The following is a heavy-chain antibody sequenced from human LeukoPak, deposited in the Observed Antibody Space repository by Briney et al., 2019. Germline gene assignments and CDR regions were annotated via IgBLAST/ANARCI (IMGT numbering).Heavy chain of an antibody. Sequence: SETLSLTCTVSGDSISSGSYYWAWIRQPPGKGLEWIGSIFYSGSTYYNPFLKSRVTIFVDAPKNQFSLKLSSVTAADTAVYYCARQIYGSGKADYWGQGTLVTVPS. CDR3: ARQIYGSGKADY. V-gene: IGHV4-39*01. J-gene: IGHJ4*02. CDR2: IFYSGST. CDR1: GDSISSGSYY. D-gene: IGHD3-10*01.